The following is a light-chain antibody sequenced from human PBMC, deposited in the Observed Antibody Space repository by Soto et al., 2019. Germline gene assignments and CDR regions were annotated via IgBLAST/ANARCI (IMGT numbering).Light chain of an antibody. V-gene: IGLV2-8*01. CDR1: SRDVGAYDY. CDR2: HVT. Sequence: QSALTQPPSASGSPGQSVTISCTGTSRDVGAYDYVSWYQQHPGKVPKLIIYHVTKRPSGVPDRFSASKSGNTASLTVSGLQAEDEADYYCASYAGSSFYVFGTGTKLTVL. CDR3: ASYAGSSFYV. J-gene: IGLJ1*01.